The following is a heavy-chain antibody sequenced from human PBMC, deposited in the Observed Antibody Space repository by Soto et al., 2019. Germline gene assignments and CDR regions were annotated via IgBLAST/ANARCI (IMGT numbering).Heavy chain of an antibody. J-gene: IGHJ3*02. D-gene: IGHD3-10*01. CDR3: ARGINYYDSGDDAFDI. CDR2: MNANSGNT. V-gene: IGHV1-8*01. Sequence: QVQLVQSGAEVKKPGASVKVSCKASGYTFTSYDINWVRQATGHGLEWMGWMNANSGNTGYAQKYQGRVTTTRNTSMSTAYMELSSLRSEDTAVYYCARGINYYDSGDDAFDIWGQGTMVTVSS. CDR1: GYTFTSYD.